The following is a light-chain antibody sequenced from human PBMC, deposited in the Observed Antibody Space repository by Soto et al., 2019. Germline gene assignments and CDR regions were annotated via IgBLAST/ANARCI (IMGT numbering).Light chain of an antibody. CDR3: QQTNSFPLT. J-gene: IGKJ4*01. Sequence: DIQMTQSPSSVSASVGDGVTITCRASQGISTSLGWYQQKPGKAPKLLIYAASSLQSGVPSRFIGTGAGTDFTLTISSLQPEDFATYYCQQTNSFPLTFGGGTKVEIK. CDR1: QGISTS. CDR2: AAS. V-gene: IGKV1D-12*01.